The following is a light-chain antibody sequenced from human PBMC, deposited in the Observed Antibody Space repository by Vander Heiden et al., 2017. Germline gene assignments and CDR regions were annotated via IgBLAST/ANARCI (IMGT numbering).Light chain of an antibody. Sequence: EIVLTQSTGTVSLSAGVRATRSCRASLNISSSYLVWYQQKPGQAPRLLIYGASSRASGIPERFSGSGSGADFTLTISRLEPEDFALYYCQQYNNSLWTFAQWIKVGVK. J-gene: IGKJ1*01. CDR2: GAS. CDR3: QQYNNSLWT. V-gene: IGKV3-20*01. CDR1: LNISSSY.